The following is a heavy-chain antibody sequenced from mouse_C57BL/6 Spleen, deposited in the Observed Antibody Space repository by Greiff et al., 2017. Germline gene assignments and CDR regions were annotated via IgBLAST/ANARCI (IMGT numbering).Heavy chain of an antibody. V-gene: IGHV5-17*01. D-gene: IGHD3-1*01. CDR1: GFTFSDYG. CDR3: ARCGRRGYYAMDY. Sequence: EVKLVESGGGLVKPGGSLKLSCAASGFTFSDYGMHWVRQAPEKGLEWVAYISSGSSTIYYADTVKGRFTISRDNAKNTLFLQMTSLRSEDTAMYYCARCGRRGYYAMDYWGQGTSVTVSS. J-gene: IGHJ4*01. CDR2: ISSGSSTI.